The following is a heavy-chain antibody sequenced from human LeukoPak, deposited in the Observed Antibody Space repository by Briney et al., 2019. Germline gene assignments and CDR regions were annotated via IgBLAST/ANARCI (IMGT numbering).Heavy chain of an antibody. V-gene: IGHV4-34*01. CDR2: INHSGST. CDR3: ARDTDTNWFDP. D-gene: IGHD5-18*01. Sequence: SETLSLTCAVYGGSFSGYYWSWIRQPPGKGLEWIGEINHSGSTNYNPSLKSRVTISVDTSKNQLSLTLRSVTAADSAVYYCARDTDTNWFDPWGQGTLVTVSS. J-gene: IGHJ5*02. CDR1: GGSFSGYY.